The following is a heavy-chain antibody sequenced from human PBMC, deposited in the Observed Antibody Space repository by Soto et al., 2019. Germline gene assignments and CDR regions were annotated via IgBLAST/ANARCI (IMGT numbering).Heavy chain of an antibody. V-gene: IGHV3-30-3*01. CDR1: GFTFSSYA. CDR2: ISYDGSNK. D-gene: IGHD6-19*01. Sequence: GSLRLSCAASGFTFSSYAMHWVRQAPGKGLEWVAVISYDGSNKYYADSVKGRFTISRDNSKNTLYLQMNSLRAEDTAVYYCARDPARGGWYYFDYWGQGTLVTVSS. CDR3: ARDPARGGWYYFDY. J-gene: IGHJ4*02.